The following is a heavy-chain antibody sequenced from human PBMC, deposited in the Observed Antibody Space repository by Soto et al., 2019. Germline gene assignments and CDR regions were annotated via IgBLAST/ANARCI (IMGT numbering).Heavy chain of an antibody. Sequence: PGGSLRLSCVVSGFTFSSHEMNWVRQAPGKGPEWVSKISENGGTTSYADSVKGRFTISRDNARDSLYLHMDSLRVEDTAVYYCARDRSLIFAIPPYGMDVWGQGTTVTVSS. CDR3: ARDRSLIFAIPPYGMDV. CDR1: GFTFSSHE. D-gene: IGHD3-3*01. V-gene: IGHV3-48*03. J-gene: IGHJ6*02. CDR2: ISENGGTT.